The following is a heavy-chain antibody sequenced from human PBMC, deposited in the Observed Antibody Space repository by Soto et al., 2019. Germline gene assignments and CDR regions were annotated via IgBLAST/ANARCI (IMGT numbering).Heavy chain of an antibody. Sequence: QVQLVQSGAEVKKPGSSVKVSCKASGGTFSSYAISWVRQAPGQGLEWMGGIIPIFGTANYAQKFQGRVTISEDESTSTSYMELSSLRSEDTAVYYCARDDIPYYYDSSGHFDYWGQGTLVTVSS. V-gene: IGHV1-69*12. CDR3: ARDDIPYYYDSSGHFDY. CDR2: IIPIFGTA. D-gene: IGHD3-22*01. CDR1: GGTFSSYA. J-gene: IGHJ4*02.